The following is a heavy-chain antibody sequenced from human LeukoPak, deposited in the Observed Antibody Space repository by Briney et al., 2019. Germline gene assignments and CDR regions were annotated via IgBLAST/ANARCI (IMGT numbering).Heavy chain of an antibody. D-gene: IGHD6-19*01. CDR3: ARGKEPVAGSLSHFDY. J-gene: IGHJ4*02. CDR1: GFTFGDYA. Sequence: PGGSLRLSCTAPGFTFGDYAMSWVRQAPGKGLEWVGFIRSKAYGGTTEYAASVKGRFTISRDDSKSIAYLQMNSLRAEDTAVYYCARGKEPVAGSLSHFDYWGQGTLVTVSS. CDR2: IRSKAYGGTT. V-gene: IGHV3-49*04.